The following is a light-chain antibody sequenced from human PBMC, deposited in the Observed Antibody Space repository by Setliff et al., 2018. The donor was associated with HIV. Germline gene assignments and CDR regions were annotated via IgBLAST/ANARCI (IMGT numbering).Light chain of an antibody. CDR2: VNPDGSH. CDR3: QTWDTAVYV. Sequence: QPVLAQSPSAFASLGASVKLTCSLSSGHTNLPIAWHQQQPEKGPRYLMQVNPDGSHIKGDGIPDRFSGSSSGADRYLIISSLQSEDEADYYCQTWDTAVYVFGAGTKVTVL. CDR1: SGHTNLP. J-gene: IGLJ1*01. V-gene: IGLV4-69*01.